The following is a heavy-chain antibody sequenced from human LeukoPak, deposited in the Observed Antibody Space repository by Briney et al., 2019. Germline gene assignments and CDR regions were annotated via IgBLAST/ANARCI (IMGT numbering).Heavy chain of an antibody. D-gene: IGHD6-19*01. V-gene: IGHV3-7*01. J-gene: IGHJ6*02. CDR1: GFTFSSYW. Sequence: GSLRLSCAASGFTFSSYWMSWVRQAPGKGLEWVANIKQDGSEKYYVDSVKGRFTISRDNAKNSLYLQMNSLRAEDTAVYYCARDQSHSSGWYVHYYYGMDVWGQGTTVTVSS. CDR3: ARDQSHSSGWYVHYYYGMDV. CDR2: IKQDGSEK.